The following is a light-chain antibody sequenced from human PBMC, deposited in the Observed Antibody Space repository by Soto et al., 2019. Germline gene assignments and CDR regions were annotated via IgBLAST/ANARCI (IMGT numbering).Light chain of an antibody. CDR1: SGHSDFA. CDR3: QTWGSGIVV. J-gene: IGLJ2*01. Sequence: QSVLTQLPSASASLGASVKLTCTLSSGHSDFAIAWHQQQPEKGPRYLMKLDSDGSHSKGDGISDRFSGSSSGAERYLTISSLQSEDEADYYCQTWGSGIVVFGGGTKLTVL. V-gene: IGLV4-69*01. CDR2: LDSDGSH.